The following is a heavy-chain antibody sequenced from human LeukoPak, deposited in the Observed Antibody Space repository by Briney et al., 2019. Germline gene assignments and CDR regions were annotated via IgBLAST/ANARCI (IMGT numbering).Heavy chain of an antibody. V-gene: IGHV4-39*01. CDR3: ARFYDILTVFDY. D-gene: IGHD3-9*01. CDR1: GGSLSGRSFY. CDR2: IYYSGST. Sequence: PSETLSLTCTVSGGSLSGRSFYWGWIRQPPGKGLECIGSIYYSGSTYYNPSLKSRVTISVDTSKNQFSLKLSSVTAADTAVYYCARFYDILTVFDYWGQGTLVTVSS. J-gene: IGHJ4*02.